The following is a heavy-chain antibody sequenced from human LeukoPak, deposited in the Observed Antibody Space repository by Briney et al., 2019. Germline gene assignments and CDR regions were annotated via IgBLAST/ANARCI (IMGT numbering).Heavy chain of an antibody. D-gene: IGHD4-17*01. V-gene: IGHV3-30-3*01. CDR3: ARDDLDDYGDYNPDY. Sequence: GGSLRLSCAASGFTFSSYALHWVRQAPAKGLEWVEVISYDGSNKYYADSVKGRLTISRDNSKNTLYLQMNSLRAEDTAVYYCARDDLDDYGDYNPDYWGQGTLVTVTS. CDR1: GFTFSSYA. J-gene: IGHJ4*02. CDR2: ISYDGSNK.